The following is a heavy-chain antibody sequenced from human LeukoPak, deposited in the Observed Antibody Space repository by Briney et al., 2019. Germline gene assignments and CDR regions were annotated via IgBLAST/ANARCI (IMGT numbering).Heavy chain of an antibody. J-gene: IGHJ5*01. CDR1: GFTFRNAW. CDR3: TTEYSSSWFGY. CDR2: IKSRTDGATT. Sequence: GGSLRLSCAASGFTFRNAWMRGVRQAPGKGREWVGRIKSRTDGATTDYTAPVNGRFIISRDDSKNTLYLQMNSLKTEDTAVYFCTTEYSSSWFGYWGQGTLVTVSS. D-gene: IGHD6-13*01. V-gene: IGHV3-15*01.